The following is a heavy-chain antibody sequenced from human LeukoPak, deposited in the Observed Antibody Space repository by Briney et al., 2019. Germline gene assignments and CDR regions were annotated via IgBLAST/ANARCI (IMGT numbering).Heavy chain of an antibody. CDR3: ARENYYDSSFSSTDY. CDR1: GFTFSDYY. J-gene: IGHJ4*02. CDR2: ISSSGSTI. D-gene: IGHD3-22*01. V-gene: IGHV3-11*04. Sequence: GGSLRLSCAASGFTFSDYYMSWIRQAPGKGLEWVSYISSSGSTIYYADSVKGRFTISRDNAKNSLYLQMNSLRAEDTAVYYCARENYYDSSFSSTDYWGQGTLVTVSS.